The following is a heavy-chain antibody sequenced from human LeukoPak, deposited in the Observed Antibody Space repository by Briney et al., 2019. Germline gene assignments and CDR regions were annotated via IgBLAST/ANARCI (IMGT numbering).Heavy chain of an antibody. CDR1: GFTFSGYW. CDR3: ARMTTADY. CDR2: INQDGSKK. D-gene: IGHD4-17*01. J-gene: IGHJ4*02. Sequence: PGGSLRLSCGASGFTFSGYWMSWVRQAPGKGLEWVANINQDGSKKYYVDSVKGRFTISRDNAKNSLYLQMNSLRAEDTAVYYCARMTTADYWGQGTLVTVSS. V-gene: IGHV3-7*01.